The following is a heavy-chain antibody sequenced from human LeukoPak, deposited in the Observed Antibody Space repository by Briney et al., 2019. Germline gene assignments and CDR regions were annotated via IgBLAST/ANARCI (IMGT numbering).Heavy chain of an antibody. V-gene: IGHV3-30-3*01. CDR2: MSFDGSSK. J-gene: IGHJ6*02. Sequence: GGSLRLSCAASGFTFNTYAMHWVRQAPGKGLDWVAVMSFDGSSKYYVDSVKGRFTISRGNSKNTLYLQMNSLRAEDTAVYYCARDLSISLYYYYVMDVWGQGTTVTVSS. D-gene: IGHD2-2*01. CDR3: ARDLSISLYYYYVMDV. CDR1: GFTFNTYA.